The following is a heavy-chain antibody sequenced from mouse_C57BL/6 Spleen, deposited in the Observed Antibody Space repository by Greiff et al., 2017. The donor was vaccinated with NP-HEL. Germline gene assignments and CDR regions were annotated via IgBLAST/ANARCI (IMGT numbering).Heavy chain of an antibody. V-gene: IGHV1-54*01. CDR2: INPGSGGT. Sequence: QVQLQQSGAELVRPGTSVKVSCKASGYAFTNYLIEWVKQRPGQGLEWIGVINPGSGGTNYNEKFKGKATLTADKSSSTAYMQLSSLTSEDSAVYFCARSKSLSAMDYWGQGTSVTVSS. CDR3: ARSKSLSAMDY. CDR1: GYAFTNYL. J-gene: IGHJ4*01.